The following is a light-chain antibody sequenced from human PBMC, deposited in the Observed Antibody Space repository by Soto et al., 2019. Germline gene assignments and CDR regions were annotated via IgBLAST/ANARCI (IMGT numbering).Light chain of an antibody. CDR2: LNSDGSH. J-gene: IGLJ1*01. V-gene: IGLV4-69*01. Sequence: QAVVTQSPSASASLGASVKLTCTLSSGHSSYAIAWQQQQPEKGPRYLMKLNSDGSHSKGDGIPDRFSGSSSGAERYLIISSLQSEDEADYYCQTWGTGIHVFGTGTKLTVL. CDR3: QTWGTGIHV. CDR1: SGHSSYA.